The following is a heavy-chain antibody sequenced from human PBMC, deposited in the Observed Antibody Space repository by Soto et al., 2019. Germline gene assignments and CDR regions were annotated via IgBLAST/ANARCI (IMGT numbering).Heavy chain of an antibody. CDR1: RFTFSNYW. CDR3: VKEGLAADFDS. D-gene: IGHD6-13*01. CDR2: IRGDGSMT. Sequence: EVHLVESGGGLVQPGGSLRLSCASSRFTFSNYWMHWVRQAPGKGLVWVSRIRGDGSMTNYADSVKGRFTISRDNAKHTLHVQMNSLRAEDTAVYYCVKEGLAADFDSWCQGTLVTVSS. V-gene: IGHV3-74*01. J-gene: IGHJ4*02.